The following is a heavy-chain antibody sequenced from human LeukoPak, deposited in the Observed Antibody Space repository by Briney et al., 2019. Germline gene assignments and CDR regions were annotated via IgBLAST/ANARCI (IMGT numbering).Heavy chain of an antibody. Sequence: PSETLSLTCTVSGGSISSGGYYWSWIRQPPGKGLEWIGYIYHSGSTYYNPSLKSRVTISVDRSKNQFSLKLSSVAAADTAVYYCARGRVGLGDCGGDCWYNWFDPWGQGTLVTVSS. CDR2: IYHSGST. V-gene: IGHV4-30-2*01. CDR3: ARGRVGLGDCGGDCWYNWFDP. CDR1: GGSISSGGYY. J-gene: IGHJ5*02. D-gene: IGHD2-21*02.